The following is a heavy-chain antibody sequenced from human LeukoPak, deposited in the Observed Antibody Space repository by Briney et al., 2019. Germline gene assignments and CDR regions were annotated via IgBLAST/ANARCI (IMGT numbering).Heavy chain of an antibody. CDR3: ATPYSGGYHGLDI. CDR1: GGPISSSTYY. D-gene: IGHD1-26*01. CDR2: IYYSGST. V-gene: IGHV4-39*01. J-gene: IGHJ3*02. Sequence: PSETLSLTCTVSGGPISSSTYYWGRIRQPPGKGLEWIGSIYYSGSTYYNPSLKSRVTISVDTSKNQFSLKLNSVTAADTAVYYCATPYSGGYHGLDIWGQGAMVTVSS.